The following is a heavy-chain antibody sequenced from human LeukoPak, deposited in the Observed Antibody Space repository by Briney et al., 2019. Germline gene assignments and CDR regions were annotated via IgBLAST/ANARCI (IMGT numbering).Heavy chain of an antibody. D-gene: IGHD2-2*02. CDR2: INPNSGGT. J-gene: IGHJ4*02. V-gene: IGHV1-2*06. CDR3: ARDFKGGYQLLYGIDY. Sequence: ASVKVSCKASGYIFIDYYMHWVRQAPGQGLEWMGRINPNSGGTNYAQKFQGRVTITRDTSISTAYMELSRLTSDDTAVYYCARDFKGGYQLLYGIDYWGQGTLVTVSS. CDR1: GYIFIDYY.